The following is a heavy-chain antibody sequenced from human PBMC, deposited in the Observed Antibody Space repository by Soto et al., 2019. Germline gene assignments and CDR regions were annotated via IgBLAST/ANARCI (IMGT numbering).Heavy chain of an antibody. V-gene: IGHV1-69*02. CDR1: GGTFSSYT. J-gene: IGHJ5*02. Sequence: SVKVSCKASGGTFSSYTISWVRQAPGQGLEWMGRIIPILGIANYAQKFQGRVTITADKSTSTAYMELSSLRSEDTAVYYCARGSESGYDLDWFDPWGQGTLVTVSS. CDR3: ARGSESGYDLDWFDP. CDR2: IIPILGIA. D-gene: IGHD5-12*01.